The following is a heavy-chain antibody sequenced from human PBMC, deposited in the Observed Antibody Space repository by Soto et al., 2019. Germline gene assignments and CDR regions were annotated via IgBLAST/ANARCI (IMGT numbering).Heavy chain of an antibody. CDR2: IYYSGST. D-gene: IGHD2-2*01. CDR1: GGSVSSGSYY. J-gene: IGHJ4*02. Sequence: NLSETLSLTCTVSGGSVSSGSYYWSWIRQPPGKGLEWIGYIYYSGSTNYNPSLKSRVTISVDTSKNQFSLKLSSVTAADTAVYYCAGQLGYCSSTSCCIDYWGQGTLVTVSS. CDR3: AGQLGYCSSTSCCIDY. V-gene: IGHV4-61*01.